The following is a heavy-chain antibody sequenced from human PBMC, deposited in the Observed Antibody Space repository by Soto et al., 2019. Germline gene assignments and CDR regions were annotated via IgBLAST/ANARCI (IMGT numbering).Heavy chain of an antibody. D-gene: IGHD2-21*02. V-gene: IGHV4-39*01. CDR1: GGSISSSSYY. Sequence: SETLSLTCTVSGGSISSSSYYWGWIRQPPGKGLEWIGSIYYSGSTYYNPSLKSRVTISVDTSKNQFSLKLSSVTAADTAVYYCARHGVEVVTAIHYYYYYGMDVWGQGTTVTVS. CDR3: ARHGVEVVTAIHYYYYYGMDV. CDR2: IYYSGST. J-gene: IGHJ6*02.